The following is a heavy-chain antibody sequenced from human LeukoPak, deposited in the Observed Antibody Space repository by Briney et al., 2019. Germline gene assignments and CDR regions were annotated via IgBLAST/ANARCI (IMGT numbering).Heavy chain of an antibody. CDR2: ISSSSSYI. CDR3: AREGMATISYYYYGMDV. CDR1: GFTFSSYS. V-gene: IGHV3-21*01. Sequence: GGSLRLSCAASGFTFSSYSMNWVRQAPGKGLEWVSSISSSSSYIYYADSVKGRFTISRDNAKNSLYLQMNSLRAEDTAVYYCAREGMATISYYYYGMDVWGQGTTVTVSS. D-gene: IGHD5-24*01. J-gene: IGHJ6*02.